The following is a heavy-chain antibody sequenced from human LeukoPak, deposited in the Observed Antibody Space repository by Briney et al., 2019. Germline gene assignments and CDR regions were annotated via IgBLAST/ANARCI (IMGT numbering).Heavy chain of an antibody. J-gene: IGHJ6*02. D-gene: IGHD3-10*01. Sequence: GGSLRLSCAASGFTFSDYYVSWIRQAPGKGLEWVSYISITGSTIYYADSVRGRFTISRDNAKNSLYLQMNSLRAEDTAVYYCARALWFTNYYYGMDVWGQGTTVTVSS. CDR3: ARALWFTNYYYGMDV. CDR1: GFTFSDYY. V-gene: IGHV3-11*04. CDR2: ISITGSTI.